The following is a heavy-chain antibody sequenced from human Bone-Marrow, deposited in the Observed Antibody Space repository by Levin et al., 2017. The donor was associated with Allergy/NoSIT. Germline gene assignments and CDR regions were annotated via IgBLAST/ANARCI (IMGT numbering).Heavy chain of an antibody. J-gene: IGHJ3*02. D-gene: IGHD3-22*01. V-gene: IGHV3-7*01. CDR2: IRKDGTAK. Sequence: PGGSLRLSCAASGFTFNTYWLTWVRQAPGKALEWVANIRKDGTAKYYVDSVEGRFTISRDNAKNSLYLQMNSLRVEDTAIYYCARDANYYDSNIYYDVFDIWGQGTVVTVSS. CDR3: ARDANYYDSNIYYDVFDI. CDR1: GFTFNTYW.